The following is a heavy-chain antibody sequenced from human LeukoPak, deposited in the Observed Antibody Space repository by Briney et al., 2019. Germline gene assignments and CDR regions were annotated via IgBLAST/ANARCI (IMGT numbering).Heavy chain of an antibody. D-gene: IGHD7-27*01. CDR1: GVSFNSDVYY. CDR2: VSLAGQT. Sequence: SEALSLTCRVSGVSFNSDVYYWSWVRQPPGQGLEWIGEVSLAGQTNYNPSLNGRVTMSLDESSNQLSLKLTSVTAADTAIYYCSRETGAFCPFGYWGQGTLVIVPS. J-gene: IGHJ4*02. V-gene: IGHV4-4*02. CDR3: SRETGAFCPFGY.